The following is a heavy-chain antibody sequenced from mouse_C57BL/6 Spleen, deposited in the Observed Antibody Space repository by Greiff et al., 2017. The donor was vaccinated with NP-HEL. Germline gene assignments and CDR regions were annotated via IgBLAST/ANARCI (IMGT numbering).Heavy chain of an antibody. V-gene: IGHV1-76*01. D-gene: IGHD1-1*01. CDR1: GYTFTDYY. CDR2: IYPGSGNT. CDR3: ARCDYYGSSPYYFDY. J-gene: IGHJ2*01. Sequence: VQLQQSGAELVRPGASVKLSCKASGYTFTDYYINWVKQRPGQGLEWIARIYPGSGNTYYNEKFKGKATLTAEKSSSTAYMQLSSLTSEDSAVYFCARCDYYGSSPYYFDYWGQGTTLTVSS.